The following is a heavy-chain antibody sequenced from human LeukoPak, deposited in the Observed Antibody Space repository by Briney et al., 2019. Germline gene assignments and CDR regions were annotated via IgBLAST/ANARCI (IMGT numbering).Heavy chain of an antibody. J-gene: IGHJ4*02. CDR3: ARDRNTDFWSGYYTNYFDY. CDR2: MKQEGSEK. Sequence: GGSLRLSCAASGFTFSNAWMSWVRQAPGKGLEWVVTMKQEGSEKYYVDSVKGRFTISRDNAKNSLYLQMNSLRAEDTAVYYCARDRNTDFWSGYYTNYFDYWGQGTLVTVSS. CDR1: GFTFSNAW. V-gene: IGHV3-7*01. D-gene: IGHD3-3*01.